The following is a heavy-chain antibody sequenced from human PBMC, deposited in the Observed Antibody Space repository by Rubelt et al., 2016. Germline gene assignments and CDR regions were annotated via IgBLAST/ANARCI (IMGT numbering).Heavy chain of an antibody. CDR1: GGSISSSY. V-gene: IGHV4-59*08. Sequence: QVQLQESGPGLVKPSETLSLTCTVSGGSISSSYWSWIRQPPGKGLEWIGYIHYSGSTDYNPSLKSRVTISVDTSKNQFSRKLGSVTAADTAVYYCARTTGPIDCWGQGTLVTVSS. J-gene: IGHJ4*02. D-gene: IGHD1-1*01. CDR2: IHYSGST. CDR3: ARTTGPIDC.